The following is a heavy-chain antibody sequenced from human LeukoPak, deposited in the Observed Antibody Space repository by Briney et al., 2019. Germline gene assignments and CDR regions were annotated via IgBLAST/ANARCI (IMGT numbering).Heavy chain of an antibody. CDR3: ATGLMTTVVTAGYDY. D-gene: IGHD4-23*01. CDR1: GYTFTSYG. V-gene: IGHV1-24*01. Sequence: ASVKVSCKASGYTFTSYGISWVRQAPGQGLEWMGGFDPEDGETIYAQKFQGRVTMTEDTSTDTAYMELSSLRSEDTAVYYCATGLMTTVVTAGYDYWGQGTLVTVSS. J-gene: IGHJ4*02. CDR2: FDPEDGET.